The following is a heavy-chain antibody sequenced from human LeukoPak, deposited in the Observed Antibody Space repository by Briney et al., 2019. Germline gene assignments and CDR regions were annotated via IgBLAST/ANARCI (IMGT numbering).Heavy chain of an antibody. CDR1: GFTFSDYS. Sequence: GGSLRLSRAASGFTFSDYSMHWVRQAPGKGLNWVAFIRYDGNNKYYADSVKGRFTISRDNAKNSLYLQMNSLRAEDTAVYYCASTTLPPKFDPWGQGTLVTVSS. CDR3: ASTTLPPKFDP. CDR2: IRYDGNNK. D-gene: IGHD1-14*01. J-gene: IGHJ5*02. V-gene: IGHV3-30*02.